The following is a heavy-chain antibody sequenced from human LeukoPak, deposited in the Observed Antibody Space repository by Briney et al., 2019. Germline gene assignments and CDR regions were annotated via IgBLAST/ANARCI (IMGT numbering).Heavy chain of an antibody. CDR1: GLTFSNSV. D-gene: IGHD6-13*01. V-gene: IGHV3-23*01. CDR3: ANRPAVGRFDY. J-gene: IGHJ4*02. Sequence: GGSLRLSCAASGLTFSNSVMRWVRQAPGEGLEWVSSISPSGGSTYYADSVKGRFTISRDNSKNTLYLQMSSLTVEDTAVYYCANRPAVGRFDYWGQGTLVTVSS. CDR2: ISPSGGST.